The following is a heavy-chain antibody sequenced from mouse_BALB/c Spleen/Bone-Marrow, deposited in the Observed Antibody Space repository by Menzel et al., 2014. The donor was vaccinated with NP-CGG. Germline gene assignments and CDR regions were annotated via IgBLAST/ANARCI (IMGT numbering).Heavy chain of an antibody. Sequence: QVQLQQSGAELVRPGVSVKISCKGPGYTFTDYAMHWVKQSHAKSLEWIGVISTYYGDASYNQKFKGKATMTVDKSSSTAYMELAGLTSEDSAIYYCASRGGSSWFAYWGQGTLVTVSA. CDR1: GYTFTDYA. J-gene: IGHJ3*01. V-gene: IGHV1S137*01. CDR3: ASRGGSSWFAY. CDR2: ISTYYGDA.